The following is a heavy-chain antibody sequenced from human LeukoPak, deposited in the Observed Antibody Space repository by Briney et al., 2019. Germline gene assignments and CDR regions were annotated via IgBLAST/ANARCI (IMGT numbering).Heavy chain of an antibody. CDR3: AKDVSIIVVVPTNY. CDR1: GFTFSSYG. CDR2: IRYDGSNK. Sequence: GGSLRLSCAASGFTFSSYGMHWVRQAPGKGLEWVAFIRYDGSNKYYADSVKGRFTISRDNSKNTLYLQMNSLRAEDTAVYYCAKDVSIIVVVPTNYWGQGTLVTVSS. D-gene: IGHD2-2*01. J-gene: IGHJ4*02. V-gene: IGHV3-30*02.